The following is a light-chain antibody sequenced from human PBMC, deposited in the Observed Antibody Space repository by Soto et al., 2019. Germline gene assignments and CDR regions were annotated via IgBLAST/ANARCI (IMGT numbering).Light chain of an antibody. CDR3: QQYESFSQT. Sequence: DVQLIQSPSTLSASVGESVTITCRVSQSIRDWVAWYQQTPGKAPKILIYDATRSESGVQSMFSGSGSGTEFTLTISSLQPDDFATYYCQQYESFSQTFGQGTKVDI. V-gene: IGKV1-5*01. CDR2: DAT. CDR1: QSIRDW. J-gene: IGKJ2*01.